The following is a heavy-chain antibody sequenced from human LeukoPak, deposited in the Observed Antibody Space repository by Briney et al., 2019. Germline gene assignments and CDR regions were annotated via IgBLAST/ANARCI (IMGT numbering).Heavy chain of an antibody. D-gene: IGHD6-13*01. CDR3: ARGLNNGYSSSWYVHWFDP. J-gene: IGHJ5*02. V-gene: IGHV1-2*02. CDR2: INPNSGGT. CDR1: GYTFTGHY. Sequence: GASVKVSCKASGYTFTGHYMHWVRQAPGQGLEWMGWINPNSGGTNYAQKFQGRVTMTRDTSISTAYMELSRLRSDDTAVYYCARGLNNGYSSSWYVHWFDPWGQGTPVTVSS.